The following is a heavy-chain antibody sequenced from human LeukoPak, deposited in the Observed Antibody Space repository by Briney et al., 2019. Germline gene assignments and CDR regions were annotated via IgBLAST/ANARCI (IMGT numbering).Heavy chain of an antibody. D-gene: IGHD5-24*01. CDR3: AREGMATVFDY. J-gene: IGHJ4*02. V-gene: IGHV1-46*01. Sequence: ASVKVSCKASGYTFTSYYMHWVRQAPGQGLEWMGIINPSGGSTSYAQKFQGRVTMTRDTSTSTVYMELSSLRSVDTAVYYCAREGMATVFDYWGQGTLVTVSS. CDR2: INPSGGST. CDR1: GYTFTSYY.